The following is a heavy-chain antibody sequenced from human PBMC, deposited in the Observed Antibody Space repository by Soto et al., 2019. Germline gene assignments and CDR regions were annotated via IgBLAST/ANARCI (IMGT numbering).Heavy chain of an antibody. CDR2: ISVSGGST. CDR1: GFTFSSYA. J-gene: IGHJ4*02. D-gene: IGHD3-10*01. Sequence: EVQLLESGGGLVQPGGSLRLSCAASGFTFSSYAMSWVRQAPGKGLEWVSAISVSGGSTYYADSVKGRFTISRDNSKNTLYLQMNSLRAEDTAVYYCAKAYYYGSGRYDYWGQGTLVTVSS. CDR3: AKAYYYGSGRYDY. V-gene: IGHV3-23*01.